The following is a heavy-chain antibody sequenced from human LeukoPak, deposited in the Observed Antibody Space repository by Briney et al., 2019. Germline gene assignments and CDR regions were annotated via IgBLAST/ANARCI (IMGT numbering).Heavy chain of an antibody. Sequence: SETLSLTCSVSGGSISTYYWTWIRQPPGKGLEWIGYIHHSGSTKYNPSLKSRVTMSVDTSKNQFSLKLTSVTAADTAMYYCARISYSYGSDFDYWGQGTLVTVSS. D-gene: IGHD5-18*01. J-gene: IGHJ4*02. V-gene: IGHV4-59*01. CDR3: ARISYSYGSDFDY. CDR1: GGSISTYY. CDR2: IHHSGST.